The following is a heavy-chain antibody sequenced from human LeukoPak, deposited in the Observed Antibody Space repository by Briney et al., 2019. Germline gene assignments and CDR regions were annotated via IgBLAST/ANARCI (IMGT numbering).Heavy chain of an antibody. CDR2: MNPNSGNT. V-gene: IGHV1-8*01. CDR1: GYTFTSYD. D-gene: IGHD3-22*01. J-gene: IGHJ4*02. Sequence: ASVKVSCKASGYTFTSYDINWVRQATGQGLEWMGWMNPNSGNTGYAQKFQGRVTMTRNTSISTAYMELSSLRSEDTAVYYCVRASRLRSYYYDSSGYYFWGQGTLVTVSS. CDR3: VRASRLRSYYYDSSGYYF.